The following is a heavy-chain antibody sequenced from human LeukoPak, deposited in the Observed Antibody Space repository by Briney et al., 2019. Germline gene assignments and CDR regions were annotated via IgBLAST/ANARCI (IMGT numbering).Heavy chain of an antibody. Sequence: SETLSLTCTASGGSISSYYWSWIRQPPGKGLEWIGHIYGSGSTNYNPSLKSRVTLSVDTSKNQFSLKLSSVTAADTAVYYCASDGKYYYDSSGSAIFDYWGQGILVTVSS. V-gene: IGHV4-59*08. CDR2: IYGSGST. CDR3: ASDGKYYYDSSGSAIFDY. J-gene: IGHJ4*02. CDR1: GGSISSYY. D-gene: IGHD3-22*01.